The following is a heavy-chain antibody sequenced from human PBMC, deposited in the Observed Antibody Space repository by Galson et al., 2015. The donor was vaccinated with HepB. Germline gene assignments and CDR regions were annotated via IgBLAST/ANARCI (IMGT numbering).Heavy chain of an antibody. Sequence: SLRLSCAASGFTFSSYGMNWVRQAPGRGLEWVSAISGDGTSTFYADSVKGRFTISRDNSKTTLYLQMNSLRAEDTAVYYRAKLTRLLREGEGSWGQGTLVTVST. V-gene: IGHV3-23*01. CDR2: ISGDGTST. D-gene: IGHD3-16*01. J-gene: IGHJ5*02. CDR1: GFTFSSYG. CDR3: AKLTRLLREGEGS.